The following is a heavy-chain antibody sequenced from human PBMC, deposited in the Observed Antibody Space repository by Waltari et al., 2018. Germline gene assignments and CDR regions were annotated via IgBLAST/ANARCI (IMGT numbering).Heavy chain of an antibody. D-gene: IGHD5-12*01. V-gene: IGHV4-39*01. CDR1: GGSLSSSSYF. CDR2: IYYSGST. CDR3: AREVPRNGYIGLIYYYMDV. J-gene: IGHJ6*03. Sequence: QLQLQESGPGLVKPSETLSLTCTVYGGSLSSSSYFWAWIRQPPGKGLEWIGSIYYSGSTYYNLSLKSRVTISVDRSTNQVSLKLTSVTAADTAVYFCAREVPRNGYIGLIYYYMDVWGKGTTVTVSS.